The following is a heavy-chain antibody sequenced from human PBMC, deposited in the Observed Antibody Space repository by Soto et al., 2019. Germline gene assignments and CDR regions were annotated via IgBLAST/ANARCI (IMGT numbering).Heavy chain of an antibody. CDR3: ARAGRGYCSGGSSYSGLHGMDV. CDR2: IYHSGST. D-gene: IGHD2-15*01. V-gene: IGHV4-4*02. J-gene: IGHJ6*02. CDR1: GGSISSSNW. Sequence: PSETLSLTCAVSGGSISSSNWWSWVRQPPGKGLEWIGEIYHSGSTNYNPSLKSRVTISVDKSKNQFSLKLSSVTAADTAVYYCARAGRGYCSGGSSYSGLHGMDVWGQGTTVTVSS.